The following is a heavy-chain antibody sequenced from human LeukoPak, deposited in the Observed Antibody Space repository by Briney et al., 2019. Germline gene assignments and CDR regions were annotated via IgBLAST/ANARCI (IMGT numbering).Heavy chain of an antibody. Sequence: GGSLRLSCVASGFTFSSYAMSWVRQAPGKGLEWVSAISGSGGSTYYADSVKGRFTISRDNSKNTLYLQMNSLRAEDTAVYYCAKAGGYYYDSSGSRAFDYWGQGTLVTVSS. D-gene: IGHD3-22*01. J-gene: IGHJ4*02. V-gene: IGHV3-23*01. CDR1: GFTFSSYA. CDR2: ISGSGGST. CDR3: AKAGGYYYDSSGSRAFDY.